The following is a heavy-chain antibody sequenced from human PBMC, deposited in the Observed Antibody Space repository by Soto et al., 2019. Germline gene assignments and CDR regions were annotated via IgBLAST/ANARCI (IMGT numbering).Heavy chain of an antibody. Sequence: QVQLVQSGAEVKKPGASVKVSCKASGYTFTGYYMHWVRQAPGQGLEWMGWINPNSGGTNYAQKFQGWVTMTRDTSISTAYMELSRLRSDDTAVYYCAREGYCSSTSCRPTDYYYGMDVWGQGTTVTVSS. CDR3: AREGYCSSTSCRPTDYYYGMDV. CDR2: INPNSGGT. CDR1: GYTFTGYY. J-gene: IGHJ6*02. V-gene: IGHV1-2*04. D-gene: IGHD2-2*01.